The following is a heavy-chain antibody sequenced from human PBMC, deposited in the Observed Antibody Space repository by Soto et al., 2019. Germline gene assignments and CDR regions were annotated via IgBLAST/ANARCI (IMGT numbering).Heavy chain of an antibody. J-gene: IGHJ4*02. CDR3: AKSGEWLQSTFDF. Sequence: PSETLSLTCTVSGDSISSSGYFWAWIRQPPEKGLEWIGSMFDSGSTYYNPSLKSRVTVSVDTSKNQFSLKLSSVTAADTAVYYCAKSGEWLQSTFDFWGQGTLVTVS. V-gene: IGHV4-39*01. CDR1: GDSISSSGYF. D-gene: IGHD5-12*01. CDR2: MFDSGST.